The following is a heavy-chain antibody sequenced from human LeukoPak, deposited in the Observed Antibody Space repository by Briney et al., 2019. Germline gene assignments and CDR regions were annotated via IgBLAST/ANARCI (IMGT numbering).Heavy chain of an antibody. CDR2: INGDARST. J-gene: IGHJ6*04. V-gene: IGHV3-74*01. Sequence: QPGGSLRLSCAASGFTFSSYWMHWVRQAPGKGLVWVSRINGDARSTKYADSVKGRFTISRDNAKNTVYLQMNSLRAEDTAVYYCAKSLVVPAAIVLEAQNYYYYGMDVWGKGATVTVSS. D-gene: IGHD2-2*01. CDR3: AKSLVVPAAIVLEAQNYYYYGMDV. CDR1: GFTFSSYW.